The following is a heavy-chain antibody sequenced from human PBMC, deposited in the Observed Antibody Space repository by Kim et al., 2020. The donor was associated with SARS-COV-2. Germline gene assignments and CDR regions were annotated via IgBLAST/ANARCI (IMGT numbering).Heavy chain of an antibody. CDR2: IIPILGIA. V-gene: IGHV1-69*04. CDR3: ARGYTVTTDYYYYGMDV. J-gene: IGHJ6*02. D-gene: IGHD4-4*01. CDR1: GGTFSSYA. Sequence: SVKVSCKASGGTFSSYAISWVRQAPGQGLEWMGRIIPILGIANYAQKFQGRVTITADKSTSTAYMELSSLRSEDTAVYYCARGYTVTTDYYYYGMDVWGQGTTVTVSS.